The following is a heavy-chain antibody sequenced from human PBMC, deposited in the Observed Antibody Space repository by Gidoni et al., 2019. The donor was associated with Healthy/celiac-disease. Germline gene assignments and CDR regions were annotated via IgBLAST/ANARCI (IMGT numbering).Heavy chain of an antibody. CDR2: IKSKTDGGTT. Sequence: EVQLVESGGGLVKPGGSLRLSCAASGFTFSNAWMSWVRQAPGKGLEWVGRIKSKTDGGTTDYAAPVKGRFTISRDDSKNTLYLQMNSLKTEDTAVYYCTTKGNIVATTNDYWGQGTLVTVSS. CDR1: GFTFSNAW. V-gene: IGHV3-15*01. CDR3: TTKGNIVATTNDY. J-gene: IGHJ4*02. D-gene: IGHD5-12*01.